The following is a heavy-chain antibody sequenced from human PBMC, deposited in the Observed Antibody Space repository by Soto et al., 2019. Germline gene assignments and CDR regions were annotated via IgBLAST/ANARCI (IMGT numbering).Heavy chain of an antibody. V-gene: IGHV3-9*01. Sequence: EVPLVESGGGLVQPGRSLRLSCAASGFTFDDYAMHWVRQAPGKGLEWVSGISWNSGSIGYADSVKGRFTISRDNXXNSLYLQMNSLRAEDTALYYCAKDIMRLHYYGMDVWGQGTTVTVSS. J-gene: IGHJ6*02. CDR3: AKDIMRLHYYGMDV. D-gene: IGHD6-25*01. CDR1: GFTFDDYA. CDR2: ISWNSGSI.